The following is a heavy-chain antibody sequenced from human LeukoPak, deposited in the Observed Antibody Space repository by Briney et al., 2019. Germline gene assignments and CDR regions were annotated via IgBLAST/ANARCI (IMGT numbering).Heavy chain of an antibody. J-gene: IGHJ4*02. Sequence: GGPLRLSCAASGFTFSSYWMSWVRQAPGKGLEWVANIKQDGSEKYYVDSVKGRFTISRDNAKNSLYLQMNSLRAEDTAVYYCARDGEVYYYDSSGYFDYWGQGTLVTVSS. V-gene: IGHV3-7*01. CDR3: ARDGEVYYYDSSGYFDY. CDR2: IKQDGSEK. CDR1: GFTFSSYW. D-gene: IGHD3-22*01.